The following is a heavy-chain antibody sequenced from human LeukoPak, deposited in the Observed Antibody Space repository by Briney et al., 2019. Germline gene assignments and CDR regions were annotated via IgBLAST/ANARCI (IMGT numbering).Heavy chain of an antibody. Sequence: PGRSLRLSCAASGFTFSSYGMHWVRQAPGEGLEWVAVIWYDGSNKYYADSVEGRFTISRDNSKNTLYLQMNSLRAEDTAVYYCARAEGSSYHFDYWGQGTLVTVSS. CDR1: GFTFSSYG. CDR2: IWYDGSNK. V-gene: IGHV3-33*01. J-gene: IGHJ4*02. D-gene: IGHD6-6*01. CDR3: ARAEGSSYHFDY.